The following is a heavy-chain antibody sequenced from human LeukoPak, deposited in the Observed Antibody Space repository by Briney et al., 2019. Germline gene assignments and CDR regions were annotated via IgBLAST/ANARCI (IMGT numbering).Heavy chain of an antibody. CDR2: IYDSGST. V-gene: IGHV4-30-4*01. CDR3: ARDCSGGSCYGDFDI. CDR1: GASIRSGDYY. J-gene: IGHJ3*02. Sequence: SETLSLTCTVSGASIRSGDYYWSWIRQPPGTGLEWIGYIYDSGSTYYNPSLKSRITIPVDTSENRFSLKLSPVTATDTAVYYCARDCSGGSCYGDFDIRGKGTIVTVSS. D-gene: IGHD2-15*01.